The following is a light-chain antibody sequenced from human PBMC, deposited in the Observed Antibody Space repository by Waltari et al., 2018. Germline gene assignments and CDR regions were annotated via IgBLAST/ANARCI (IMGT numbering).Light chain of an antibody. V-gene: IGLV1-47*01. CDR2: RNN. CDR1: SSNIGSYY. CDR3: ATWDDSLTGWV. J-gene: IGLJ3*02. Sequence: QSVLTQPPSASGTPGQRVTISCSGSSSNIGSYYVYWYQQLSGTAPKLLIYRNNCRPVGVPDRFSGSKSGTSAFLAITGLRSEDEAHYYWATWDDSLTGWVFGGGTKLAVL.